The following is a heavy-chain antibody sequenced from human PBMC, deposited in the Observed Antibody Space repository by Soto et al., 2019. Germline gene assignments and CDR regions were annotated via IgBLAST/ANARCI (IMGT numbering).Heavy chain of an antibody. D-gene: IGHD6-19*01. Sequence: QVQLVQSGAEVKKPGASVKVSCKASGYTFSDYDISWVRQAPGQGLEWMGGISTNNGNTDHAQKLQGRVTMTKDTSTTTAYMDLRSLRSDDTAVYYCERVTIAVACWAFDYWGQGTLVTVSS. V-gene: IGHV1-18*04. J-gene: IGHJ4*02. CDR2: ISTNNGNT. CDR1: GYTFSDYD. CDR3: ERVTIAVACWAFDY.